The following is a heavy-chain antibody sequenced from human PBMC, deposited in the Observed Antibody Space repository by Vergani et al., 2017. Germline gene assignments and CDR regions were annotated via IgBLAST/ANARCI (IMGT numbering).Heavy chain of an antibody. CDR2: ISSSSSYI. J-gene: IGHJ4*02. CDR1: GFTFSSYS. D-gene: IGHD6-13*01. Sequence: EVQLVESGGGLVKPGGSLRLSCAASGFTFSSYSMNWVRQAPGKGLEWVSSISSSSSYIYYADSVKGRFTISRDNAKNSLYLQMNSLRAEDTAVYYCARDAAGAADGKASFDYWGQGTLVTVSS. V-gene: IGHV3-21*01. CDR3: ARDAAGAADGKASFDY.